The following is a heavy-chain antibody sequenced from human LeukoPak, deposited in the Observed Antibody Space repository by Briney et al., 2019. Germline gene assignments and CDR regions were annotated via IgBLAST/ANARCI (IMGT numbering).Heavy chain of an antibody. CDR2: VSGNGDGT. CDR3: ASKGTSFPFDY. D-gene: IGHD2-21*01. V-gene: IGHV3-23*01. Sequence: PGGSLRLYCAASGFTFNNHAMNWVRQAPGKGLEWVSSVSGNGDGTYYADSVMGRFSISRDNSKNTVYLQMSSLRAEDTAMYYCASKGTSFPFDYWGRGTLVTVSS. CDR1: GFTFNNHA. J-gene: IGHJ4*02.